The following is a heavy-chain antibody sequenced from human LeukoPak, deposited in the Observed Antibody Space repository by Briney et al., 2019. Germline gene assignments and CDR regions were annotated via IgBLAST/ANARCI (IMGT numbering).Heavy chain of an antibody. CDR2: ISGSGGST. Sequence: QPGGSLGLSCAASGFTFSSYAMSWVRPAPGKGLEWVSAISGSGGSTYYADSVKGRFTISRDNSKNTLYLQMNSLRAEDTAVYYCAKDSYIAAAGYFDYWGQGTLVTVSS. J-gene: IGHJ4*02. D-gene: IGHD6-13*01. CDR3: AKDSYIAAAGYFDY. V-gene: IGHV3-23*01. CDR1: GFTFSSYA.